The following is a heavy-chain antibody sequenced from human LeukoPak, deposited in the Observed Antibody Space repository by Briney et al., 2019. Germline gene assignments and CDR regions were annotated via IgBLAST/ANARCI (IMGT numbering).Heavy chain of an antibody. J-gene: IGHJ6*02. CDR2: IYHSGST. D-gene: IGHD6-13*01. CDR1: GGSVSSSSYY. Sequence: PSETLSLTCTVSGGSVSSSSYYWGWIRQPPGKGLEWIGSIYHSGSTYYNPSLKSRVTISVDTSKNQFSLKLSSVTAADTAVYYCARRMYSSSPFYGMDVWGQGTTVTVSS. V-gene: IGHV4-39*01. CDR3: ARRMYSSSPFYGMDV.